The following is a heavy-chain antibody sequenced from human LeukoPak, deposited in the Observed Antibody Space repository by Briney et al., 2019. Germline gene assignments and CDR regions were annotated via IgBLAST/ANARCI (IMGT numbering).Heavy chain of an antibody. CDR2: IWYDGSNK. D-gene: IGHD3-16*01. CDR1: GFHFSTYG. J-gene: IGHJ4*02. CDR3: ARDRSGGSQCYFDY. Sequence: AGGSLRLSCAASGFHFSTYGMHWVRQAPGKGLEWVGVIWYDGSNKIYAESVKGRFTISRDNSKNTLYLQMNSLRAEDTAVYYCARDRSGGSQCYFDYWGQGTLVTVSS. V-gene: IGHV3-33*01.